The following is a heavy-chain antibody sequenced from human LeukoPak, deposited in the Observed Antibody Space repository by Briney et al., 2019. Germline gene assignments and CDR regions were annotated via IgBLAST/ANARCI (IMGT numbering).Heavy chain of an antibody. Sequence: PSETLSLTCAVSGGSLSGYYWTWIRQPPGKGLEWIGEIYHSGSTNYNPSLKSRVTISVDKSKNQFSLKLSSVTAADTAVYYCARDTAMGLNLGNWFDPWGQGTLVTVSS. CDR2: IYHSGST. CDR1: GGSLSGYY. D-gene: IGHD5-18*01. J-gene: IGHJ5*02. CDR3: ARDTAMGLNLGNWFDP. V-gene: IGHV4-34*01.